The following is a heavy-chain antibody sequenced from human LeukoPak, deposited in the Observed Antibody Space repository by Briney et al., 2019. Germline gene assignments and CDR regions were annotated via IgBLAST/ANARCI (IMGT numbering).Heavy chain of an antibody. CDR2: VSGSGGST. CDR3: AKDFACGGLRYFDY. V-gene: IGHV3-23*01. CDR1: GFTFSSYA. J-gene: IGHJ4*02. D-gene: IGHD3-9*01. Sequence: PGGSLRLSCAASGFTFSSYAMSWVRQAPGKVLEWVSGVSGSGGSTDYADSVKGRFDLPRDNSKNTLYLQMNNLRVEDTAVYYCAKDFACGGLRYFDYWGQGALATVSS.